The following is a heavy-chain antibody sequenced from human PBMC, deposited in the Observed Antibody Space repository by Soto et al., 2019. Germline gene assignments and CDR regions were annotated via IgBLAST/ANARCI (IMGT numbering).Heavy chain of an antibody. J-gene: IGHJ6*02. CDR2: IIPIFGTA. CDR1: GGTFSSYA. Sequence: QVQLVQSGAEVKKPGSSVKVSCKASGGTFSSYAISWVRQAPGQGLEWMGGIIPIFGTANYAQKFQGRVTITADESTSTAYMELSSLRSEDTAVYYCAREGGRRAVAGTLRYYYYYGMDVWGQGPTVTVSS. CDR3: AREGGRRAVAGTLRYYYYYGMDV. V-gene: IGHV1-69*12. D-gene: IGHD6-19*01.